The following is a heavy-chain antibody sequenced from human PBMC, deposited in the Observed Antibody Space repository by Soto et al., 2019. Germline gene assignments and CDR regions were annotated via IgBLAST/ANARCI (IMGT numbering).Heavy chain of an antibody. CDR3: ARGGVAGTRNNWFDP. V-gene: IGHV3-30-3*01. J-gene: IGHJ5*02. CDR1: GFTFSSYA. D-gene: IGHD6-19*01. CDR2: ISYDGSNK. Sequence: GGSLRLSCAASGFTFSSYAMHWVRQAPGKGLEWVAVISYDGSNKYYADSVKGRFTISRDNSKNTLYLQMNSLRAEDTAVYYCARGGVAGTRNNWFDPWGQGTLVTVSS.